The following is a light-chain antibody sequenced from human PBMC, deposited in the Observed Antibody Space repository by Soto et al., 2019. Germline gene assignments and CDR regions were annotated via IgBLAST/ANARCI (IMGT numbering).Light chain of an antibody. CDR3: AAWDDNLNAVV. J-gene: IGLJ2*01. V-gene: IGLV1-47*01. Sequence: QSVLTQPPSASGTPGQRVTISCSGSSSNIGSNYVYWYQQLPGTAPKLLIYRNNQRPSGVPDRFSGSKSGTSASLAISGLRSEDEADYYCAAWDDNLNAVVSGGGTKLTVL. CDR1: SSNIGSNY. CDR2: RNN.